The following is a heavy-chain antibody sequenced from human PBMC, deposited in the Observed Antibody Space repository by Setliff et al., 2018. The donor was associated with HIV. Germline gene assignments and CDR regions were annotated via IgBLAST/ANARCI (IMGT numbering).Heavy chain of an antibody. CDR3: AREGNWGEGDYDYMDV. J-gene: IGHJ6*03. D-gene: IGHD7-27*01. CDR2: ISSNSSYI. Sequence: LRLSCSPSGFTFSDHYMSWIRQAPGKGLDWVPSISSNSSYIYYADSVKGRFTISRDNAKNSLYLQMNSPRAEATAVYYCAREGNWGEGDYDYMDVWGKGTTVTVSS. V-gene: IGHV3-11*06. CDR1: GFTFSDHY.